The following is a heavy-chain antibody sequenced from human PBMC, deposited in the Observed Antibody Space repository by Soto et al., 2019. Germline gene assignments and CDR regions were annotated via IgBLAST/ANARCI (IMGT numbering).Heavy chain of an antibody. J-gene: IGHJ4*02. V-gene: IGHV3-33*06. CDR3: VKDHCGGDCYSDPYFDY. Sequence: QVQLVESGGGVVQPGRSLRLSRVASGFSFTTYGLHWVRQAPGKGLEWVAVIWYDGSNQYYADSVKGRFTISRDNSKNILYLEMNSMRVEDTAVYYCVKDHCGGDCYSDPYFDYWGQGTLVTVSS. CDR2: IWYDGSNQ. CDR1: GFSFTTYG. D-gene: IGHD2-21*02.